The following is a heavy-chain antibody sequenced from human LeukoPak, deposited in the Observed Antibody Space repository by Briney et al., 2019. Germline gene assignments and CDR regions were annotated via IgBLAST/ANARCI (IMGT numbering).Heavy chain of an antibody. Sequence: SVKVSCKASGGTFSSYAISWVRQAPGQGLEWMGGIIPIFGTANYAQKFQGRVTITADESTSTAYMELSSLRSEDTAVYYCARARSPVPSYYYYGVDVWGQGTTVTVSS. CDR1: GGTFSSYA. D-gene: IGHD2-2*01. V-gene: IGHV1-69*01. CDR2: IIPIFGTA. J-gene: IGHJ6*02. CDR3: ARARSPVPSYYYYGVDV.